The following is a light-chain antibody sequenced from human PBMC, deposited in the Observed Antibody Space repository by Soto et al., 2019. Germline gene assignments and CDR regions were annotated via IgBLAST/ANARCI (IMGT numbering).Light chain of an antibody. V-gene: IGKV3-20*01. J-gene: IGKJ2*01. CDR2: DAS. Sequence: EILLTQSPGTLSLSPGVSATLNCRASQIDSSSSLAWYRRKPGQPPRLLIYDASKRAAGIPERISGAGSGPDFALTISVLEPEDFGVYFCLLYGTSPYTFGRGTKVEIK. CDR1: QIDSSSS. CDR3: LLYGTSPYT.